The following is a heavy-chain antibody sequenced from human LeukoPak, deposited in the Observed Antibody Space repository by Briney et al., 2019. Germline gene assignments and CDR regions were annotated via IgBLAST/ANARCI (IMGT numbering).Heavy chain of an antibody. V-gene: IGHV3-15*01. Sequence: GGSLRLSCTVSGFTFANAWMTWVRQAPGKGLEWVGRIKRKNDGGAIDYATPVKGRFTISRDDSINTLYLQMNSLKTEDTAVYYCSSSGSRWDYFDYWGQGAPVTVSS. CDR2: IKRKNDGGAI. CDR1: GFTFANAW. D-gene: IGHD6-13*01. J-gene: IGHJ4*02. CDR3: SSSGSRWDYFDY.